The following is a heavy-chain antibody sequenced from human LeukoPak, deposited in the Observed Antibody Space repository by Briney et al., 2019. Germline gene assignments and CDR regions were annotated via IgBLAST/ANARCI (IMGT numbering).Heavy chain of an antibody. D-gene: IGHD3-22*01. J-gene: IGHJ6*03. V-gene: IGHV1-18*04. CDR1: GYTFTGYY. CDR3: ARGADGSGHYYYYYYMDV. Sequence: ASVKVSCKASGYTFTGYYLHWVRQAPGQGLEWMGWISAYNGNTNYAQKLQGRVTMTTDTSTSTAYMELSSLRSEDTAVYYCARGADGSGHYYYYYYMDVWGKGTTVTISS. CDR2: ISAYNGNT.